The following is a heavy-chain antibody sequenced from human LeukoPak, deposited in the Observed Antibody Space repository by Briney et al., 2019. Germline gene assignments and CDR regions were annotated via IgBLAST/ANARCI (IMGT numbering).Heavy chain of an antibody. J-gene: IGHJ4*02. Sequence: PGRSLRLSCAASGFTFSSYAMRWVRQAPGKGLEWVAVISYDGSNKYYADSVKGRFTISRDNSKNTLYLQMNSLRAEDTAVYYCASPDYPIVGATQGRPYYFDYWGQGTLVTVSS. CDR1: GFTFSSYA. CDR2: ISYDGSNK. V-gene: IGHV3-30-3*01. D-gene: IGHD1-26*01. CDR3: ASPDYPIVGATQGRPYYFDY.